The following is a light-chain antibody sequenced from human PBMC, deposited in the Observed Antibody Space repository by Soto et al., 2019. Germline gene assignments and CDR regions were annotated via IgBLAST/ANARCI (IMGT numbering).Light chain of an antibody. Sequence: EIVMTQSPATLSVSPGERATLSCRASQSVSSNLDWYQQKPGQAPRLLIYRASTRATGIPARFSGSGSGTDFTLTITSLQSEDVAVYYCQHYHNWPPWTFGQGTKVEIK. V-gene: IGKV3-15*01. CDR3: QHYHNWPPWT. J-gene: IGKJ1*01. CDR2: RAS. CDR1: QSVSSN.